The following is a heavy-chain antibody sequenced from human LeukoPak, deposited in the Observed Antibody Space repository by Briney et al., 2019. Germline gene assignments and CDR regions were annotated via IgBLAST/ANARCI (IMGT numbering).Heavy chain of an antibody. J-gene: IGHJ6*03. CDR2: IYYSGST. V-gene: IGHV4-61*05. CDR3: ARSAFLEWLPGYYYYYMDV. D-gene: IGHD3-3*01. CDR1: GGSISSSSYY. Sequence: SETLSLTCTVSGGSISSSSYYWGWIRQPPGTGLEWIGYIYYSGSTNYNPSLKSRVTISVDTSKNQFSLKLSSVTAADTAVYYCARSAFLEWLPGYYYYYMDVWGKGTTVTVSS.